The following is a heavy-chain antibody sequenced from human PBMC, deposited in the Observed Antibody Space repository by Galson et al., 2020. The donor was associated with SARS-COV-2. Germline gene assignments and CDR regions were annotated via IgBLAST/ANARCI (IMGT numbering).Heavy chain of an antibody. Sequence: SETLSLTCAVSGYSISSGYHSCWLRQPPGKGLECIGRIYHSGNTYYNPSLESRVTISVDTSKNQFPLKLRSVTAADTAVYYCARGNEFRPYSVFKNCGEGMLVVVSS. V-gene: IGHV4-38-2*01. D-gene: IGHD1-26*01. CDR3: ARGNEFRPYSVFKN. CDR2: IYHSGNT. J-gene: IGHJ4*02. CDR1: GYSISSGYH.